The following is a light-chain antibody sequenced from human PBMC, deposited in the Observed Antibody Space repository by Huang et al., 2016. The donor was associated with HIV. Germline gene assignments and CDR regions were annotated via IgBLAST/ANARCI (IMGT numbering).Light chain of an antibody. J-gene: IGKJ1*01. CDR2: LGS. CDR1: QSLLHRNGHNY. V-gene: IGKV2-28*01. Sequence: DIVMVQSPVSLSVTPGEAASITCRSSQSLLHRNGHNYLDWYRQKPGQSPQLLIYLGSTRAAGVPDRFSGSGSGTDFTLKINRVEADDVGVYYCMQGLQSWTFGQGTKVEI. CDR3: MQGLQSWT.